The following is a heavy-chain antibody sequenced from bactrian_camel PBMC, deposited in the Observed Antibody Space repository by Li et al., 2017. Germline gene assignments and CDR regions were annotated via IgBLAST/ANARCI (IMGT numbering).Heavy chain of an antibody. Sequence: VQLVESGGGSVQAGGTLTLSCTVRNYETGYNTMGWFRQAPEKEREGLAVIYTGGGATMYADSVKGRFTVALDSAKNILYLQMSSLKPEDTGMYYCAAHPLPDDYGNDCTDDYDYWGQGTQVTVS. D-gene: IGHD6*01. V-gene: IGHV3S54*01. CDR2: IYTGGGAT. J-gene: IGHJ4*01. CDR1: NYETGYNT. CDR3: AAHPLPDDYGNDCTDDYDY.